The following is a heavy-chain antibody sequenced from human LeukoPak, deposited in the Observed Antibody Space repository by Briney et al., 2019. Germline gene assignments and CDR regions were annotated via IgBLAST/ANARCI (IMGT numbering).Heavy chain of an antibody. D-gene: IGHD6-19*01. V-gene: IGHV3-23*01. CDR1: GFTFCSSA. CDR3: GGGSGWYLCDY. J-gene: IGHJ4*02. Sequence: PGGALRISSAAPGFTFCSSAMSWGPPAPGEGGEGVSAISGSGGSTYYADSVKGRFTVSRDNSKNTLYLQMNSLRAEDTAVYYCGGGSGWYLCDYWGQGTLVTVSS. CDR2: ISGSGGST.